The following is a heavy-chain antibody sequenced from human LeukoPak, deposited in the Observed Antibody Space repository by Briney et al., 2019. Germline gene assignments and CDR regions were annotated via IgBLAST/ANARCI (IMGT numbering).Heavy chain of an antibody. J-gene: IGHJ5*02. CDR3: TKSGT. CDR2: INPHSGGT. CDR1: GYTFTDYY. D-gene: IGHD1-26*01. V-gene: IGHV1-2*06. Sequence: ASVKVSCKASGYTFTDYYMHWVRQAPGQGLEWMGRINPHSGGTNYARNFQGRVTMTRDTNITTAYMELRRLTSDDSAMCYCTKSGTWGQGTLVTVSS.